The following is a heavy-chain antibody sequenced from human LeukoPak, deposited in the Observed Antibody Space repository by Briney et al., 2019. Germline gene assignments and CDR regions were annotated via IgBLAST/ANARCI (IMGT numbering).Heavy chain of an antibody. CDR3: ARGRSVVARGAFDI. CDR1: GFTFSSYS. V-gene: IGHV3-53*01. Sequence: GGSLRLSCAASGFTFSSYSMNWVRQAPGKGLEWVSVIYSGGSTYYADSVKGRFTIFRDNSKNTLYLQMNSLRAEDTAVYYCARGRSVVARGAFDIWGQGTMVTVSS. D-gene: IGHD2-15*01. CDR2: IYSGGST. J-gene: IGHJ3*02.